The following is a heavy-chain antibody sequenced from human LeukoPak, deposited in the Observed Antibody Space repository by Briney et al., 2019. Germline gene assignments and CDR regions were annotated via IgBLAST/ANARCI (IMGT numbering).Heavy chain of an antibody. CDR1: GFTFSDHY. Sequence: GGSLRLSCAASGFTFSDHYMDWVRQAPGKGLEWLSFISSTGNTFYYADSVKGRFTISRDNAKNSLFLQMNSLRGEDTALYYCARRGSHDYWGQGTLVTVSS. V-gene: IGHV3-11*04. D-gene: IGHD1-26*01. CDR3: ARRGSHDY. J-gene: IGHJ4*02. CDR2: ISSTGNTF.